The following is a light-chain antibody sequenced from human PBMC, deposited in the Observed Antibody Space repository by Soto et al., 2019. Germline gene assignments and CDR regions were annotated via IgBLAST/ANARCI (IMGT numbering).Light chain of an antibody. CDR1: QIFLYSSNNKNY. CDR3: QQYYSTPTWT. J-gene: IGKJ1*01. V-gene: IGKV4-1*01. Sequence: DIGMTQSPDSLAVSLGYSATINCKSSQIFLYSSNNKNYLAWYQQKPGQPPKLLIYWASTRESGVPDRFSGSGSGTDFTLTISSLQAEDVAVYYCQQYYSTPTWTFGQGTKVDIK. CDR2: WAS.